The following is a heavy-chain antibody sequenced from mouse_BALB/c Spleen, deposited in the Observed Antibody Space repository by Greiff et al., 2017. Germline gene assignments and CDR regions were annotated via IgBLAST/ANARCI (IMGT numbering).Heavy chain of an antibody. CDR1: GFNIKDYY. CDR3: AVTTVVAKGRYYAIDY. J-gene: IGHJ4*01. CDR2: IDPENGNT. V-gene: IGHV14-1*02. D-gene: IGHD1-1*01. Sequence: VQLQQSGAELVGPGALVKLSCKASGFNIKDYYMHWVKQRPEQGLEWIGWIDPENGNTIYDPKFQGKASITADTSSNTAYLQLSSLTSEDTAVYYCAVTTVVAKGRYYAIDYWGQGTSVTVSS.